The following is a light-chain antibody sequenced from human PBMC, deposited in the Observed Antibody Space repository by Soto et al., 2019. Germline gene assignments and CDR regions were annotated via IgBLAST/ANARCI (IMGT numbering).Light chain of an antibody. CDR3: ETWDSSLSTVVI. CDR1: RSNIGNNY. Sequence: QSVLTQPPSVSAAPGQRVTISCIGSRSNIGNNYVSWYQQFPGTVPKRLIYDNNRRPSGIPDRFSGSKSGTSATLVITGLQTGDEADYYCETWDSSLSTVVIFGGGTKLTVL. V-gene: IGLV1-51*01. CDR2: DNN. J-gene: IGLJ2*01.